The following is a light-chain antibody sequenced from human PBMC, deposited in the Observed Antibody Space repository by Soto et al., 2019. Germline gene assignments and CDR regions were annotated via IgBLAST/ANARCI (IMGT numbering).Light chain of an antibody. V-gene: IGKV1-17*01. CDR2: AAY. CDR1: QVIRND. J-gene: IGKJ1*01. CDR3: LQHYRYPRT. Sequence: DIQMTQSPSSRSASVGDRFAITCLASQVIRNDLGWYQQKPGKAPKRLIYAAYTLQSGVPSRFSGSGSGTEFTLTISSLQAEDFATYYCLQHYRYPRTFGQGTKVDIK.